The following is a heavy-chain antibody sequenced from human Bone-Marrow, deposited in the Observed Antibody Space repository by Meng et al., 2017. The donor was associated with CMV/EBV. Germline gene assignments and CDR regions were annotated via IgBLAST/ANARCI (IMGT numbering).Heavy chain of an antibody. Sequence: GESLKISCAASGFTFSSYAMHWVRQAPGKGLEWVAVISYDGSNKYYADSVKGRFTISRDNSKNTLYLQMNSLRAEDTAVYYCARDSTTTYCSGGSCYPFSYGMDVWGQGTTVPVSS. V-gene: IGHV3-30-3*01. CDR3: ARDSTTTYCSGGSCYPFSYGMDV. CDR2: ISYDGSNK. D-gene: IGHD2-15*01. CDR1: GFTFSSYA. J-gene: IGHJ6*02.